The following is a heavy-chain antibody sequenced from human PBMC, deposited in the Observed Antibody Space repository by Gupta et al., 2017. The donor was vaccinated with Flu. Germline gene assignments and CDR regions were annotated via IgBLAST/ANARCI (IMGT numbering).Heavy chain of an antibody. V-gene: IGHV1-46*01. D-gene: IGHD2-21*01. CDR2: INPSGGST. Sequence: QVQRVQSGAGVKKPGASGKVSCKASGYTFTRYFLHWLRQAPGQGLEWMGIINPSGGSTTYAQKFQGRVTMTRDTSTSTVYMELSSLRSEDTAVYYCARLAGGSPLVEFDCWGQGTLVTVSS. CDR3: ARLAGGSPLVEFDC. J-gene: IGHJ4*02. CDR1: GYTFTRYF.